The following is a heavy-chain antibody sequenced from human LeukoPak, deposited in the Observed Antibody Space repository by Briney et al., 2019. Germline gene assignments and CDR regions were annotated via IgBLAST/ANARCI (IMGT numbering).Heavy chain of an antibody. CDR2: IVVGSGNT. V-gene: IGHV1-58*01. Sequence: RASVNVSCKASGFTFTSSAVQWVRQARGQRLEWIGWIVVGSGNTNYAQKFQERVTITRDMSTGTAYMELSSLRSEDTAVYYCARARAGAGTFFFDYWGQGTLVTVSS. J-gene: IGHJ4*02. CDR1: GFTFTSSA. CDR3: ARARAGAGTFFFDY. D-gene: IGHD6-13*01.